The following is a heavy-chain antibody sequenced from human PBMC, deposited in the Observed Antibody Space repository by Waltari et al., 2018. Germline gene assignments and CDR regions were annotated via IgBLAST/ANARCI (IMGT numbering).Heavy chain of an antibody. V-gene: IGHV3-30*01. CDR3: ARDSDSTGWYIDS. Sequence: QVRLVESGGGVAHPGGSLRLSCAASGFTFSSSAMHWVRQAPGKGLEWLTSIVNDGTKKYYADSVKGRFTISRDNSKKMLWLQLNSLRADDTGLYYCARDSDSTGWYIDSWGQGTLVTVSS. D-gene: IGHD6-19*01. CDR1: GFTFSSSA. CDR2: IVNDGTKK. J-gene: IGHJ4*02.